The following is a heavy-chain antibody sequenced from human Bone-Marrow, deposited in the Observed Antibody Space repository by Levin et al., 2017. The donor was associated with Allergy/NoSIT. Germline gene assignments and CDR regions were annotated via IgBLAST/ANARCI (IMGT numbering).Heavy chain of an antibody. CDR1: GFTFSSYA. Sequence: SCAASGFTFSSYAMHWVRQAPGKGLEWVAVISYDGSNKYYADSVKGRFTISRDNSKNTLYLQMNSLRAEDTAVYYCARVGQWLVLYYYYGMDVWGQGTTVTVSS. CDR3: ARVGQWLVLYYYYGMDV. D-gene: IGHD6-19*01. J-gene: IGHJ6*02. CDR2: ISYDGSNK. V-gene: IGHV3-30-3*01.